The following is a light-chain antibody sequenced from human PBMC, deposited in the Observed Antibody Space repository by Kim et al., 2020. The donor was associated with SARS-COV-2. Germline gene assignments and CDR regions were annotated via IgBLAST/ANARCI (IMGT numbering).Light chain of an antibody. CDR1: MNISPW. V-gene: IGKV1-5*03. CDR2: KTS. CDR3: QQYNSYSYT. J-gene: IGKJ2*01. Sequence: SASVGDRVTITWRASMNISPWLAWYQQRPGKAPKLLIHKTSNLQSGVPSRFSGIGSGTEFTLTISSLQPDDFATYYCQQYNSYSYTFGQGTKLEI.